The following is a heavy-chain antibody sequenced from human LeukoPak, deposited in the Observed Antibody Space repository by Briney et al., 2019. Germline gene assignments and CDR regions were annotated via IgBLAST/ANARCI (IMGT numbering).Heavy chain of an antibody. Sequence: SVKVSCKASGGIFSSYATRWVRQAPGQGLEWMGGIIPIFGKANYAQKFQGRVTITADESTSTAYMELSSLRSEDTAVYYCVRGQKPYYYYGMDVWGQGTTVTASS. CDR2: IIPIFGKA. V-gene: IGHV1-69*01. J-gene: IGHJ6*02. CDR3: VRGQKPYYYYGMDV. CDR1: GGIFSSYA.